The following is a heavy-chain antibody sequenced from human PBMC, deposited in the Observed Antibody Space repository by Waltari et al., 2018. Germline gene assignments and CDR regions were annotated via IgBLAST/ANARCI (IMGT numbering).Heavy chain of an antibody. V-gene: IGHV3-9*01. J-gene: IGHJ3*02. CDR1: GFTFDDYA. CDR2: ISWNSGSI. Sequence: EVQLVESGGGLVQPGRSLRLSCAASGFTFDDYAMHWFRQAPGKGLEWVSGISWNSGSIGYADSVKGRFTISRDNAKNSLYLQMNSLRAEDTALYYCAKGYSGYPLALDIWGQGTMVTVSS. D-gene: IGHD5-12*01. CDR3: AKGYSGYPLALDI.